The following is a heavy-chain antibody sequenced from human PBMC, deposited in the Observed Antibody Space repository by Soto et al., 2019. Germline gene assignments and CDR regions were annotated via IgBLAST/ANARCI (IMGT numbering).Heavy chain of an antibody. CDR1: GYTFTTYG. V-gene: IGHV1-18*01. CDR3: ARALPYSSSGDS. J-gene: IGHJ4*02. CDR2: ISASNGNT. D-gene: IGHD6-13*01. Sequence: QVQLVQSGAEVKKPGASVKVSCKASGYTFTTYGISWVRQAPGQGLEWMGWISASNGNTDYGQKFQGRVTMTTDSITRAAYMEMSSLTTDDTAVYYCARALPYSSSGDSWGRGTVVTVSS.